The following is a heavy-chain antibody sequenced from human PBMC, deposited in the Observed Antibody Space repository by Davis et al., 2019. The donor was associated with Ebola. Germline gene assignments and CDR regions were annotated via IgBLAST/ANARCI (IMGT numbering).Heavy chain of an antibody. CDR1: EGTFSSYA. CDR2: IIPILGIA. CDR3: TLLQEHL. V-gene: IGHV1-69*04. J-gene: IGHJ6*01. Sequence: SVKVSCKASEGTFSSYAISWVRQAPGQGLEWMGRIIPILGIANYAQKFQGRVTITADKSTSTAYMELSSLHQGPIGLPPGTLLQEHLWG.